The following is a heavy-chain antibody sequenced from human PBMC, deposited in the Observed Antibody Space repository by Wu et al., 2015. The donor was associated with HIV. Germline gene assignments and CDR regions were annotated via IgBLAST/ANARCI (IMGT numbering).Heavy chain of an antibody. J-gene: IGHJ5*01. V-gene: IGHV1-69*11. CDR2: IIPILGTT. Sequence: QVQLVQSGAEVKKPGSSVKVSCKAFGGTFSTHAISWVRQAPGQGLEWMGRIIPILGTTNYAEKFQGRVTITADEFTSTAYMELSSLRSEDTAVYFCAREPRAPPHLXVGISYTXYTGRTKTVDLVSAVHQRDRPRSVPLPWF. CDR3: AREPRAPPHLXVGISYTXYTGRTKTVDLVSAVHQRDRPRSVPLPWF. CDR1: GGTFSTHA. D-gene: IGHD3-16*02.